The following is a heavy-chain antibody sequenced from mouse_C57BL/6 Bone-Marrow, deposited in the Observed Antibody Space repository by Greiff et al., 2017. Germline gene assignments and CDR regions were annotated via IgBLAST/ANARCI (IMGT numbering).Heavy chain of an antibody. CDR1: GFPLTSYG. CDR3: NKHDGYSYAMGY. V-gene: IGHV2-6*03. Sequence: VQLVESGPGLVAPSQSLSITCTVSGFPLTSYGVHWVRQPPGKGLEWLVVIWSDGSTTYNTALKSRLSISKDNSKSQVFLKMNSLQTDDTAMYYCNKHDGYSYAMGYWGQGTSVTVSS. CDR2: IWSDGST. D-gene: IGHD2-3*01. J-gene: IGHJ4*01.